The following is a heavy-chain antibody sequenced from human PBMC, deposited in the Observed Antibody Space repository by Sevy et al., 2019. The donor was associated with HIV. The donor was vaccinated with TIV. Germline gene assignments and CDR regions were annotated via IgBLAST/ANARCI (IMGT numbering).Heavy chain of an antibody. V-gene: IGHV3-48*03. J-gene: IGHJ6*03. CDR3: AQESLGVRFYYMDV. Sequence: GGSLRLSCVDSTFTFSRYDMNWVRQAPGKGLEWLAYISSYDGTIYYADSVKGRFTISRDNAKSSLYLQMNSLRAEDTAIYYCAQESLGVRFYYMDVWGIGTTVTVSS. CDR2: ISSYDGTI. CDR1: TFTFSRYD. D-gene: IGHD2-21*01.